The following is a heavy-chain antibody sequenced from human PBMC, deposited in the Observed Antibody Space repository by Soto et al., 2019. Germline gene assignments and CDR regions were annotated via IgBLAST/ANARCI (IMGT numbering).Heavy chain of an antibody. V-gene: IGHV3-48*02. J-gene: IGHJ4*02. CDR1: GCTFSSYS. Sequence: EVQLVESGGGLVQPGGSLRLSCAASGCTFSSYSMNWVRQAPGKGLEWGSYISSSGSTIYYEDSVRGRFTISRDNAKNSLYLQMNSLRDEDTAVYYCARAGYRSVDYWGQGTLVTVSS. D-gene: IGHD3-3*01. CDR2: ISSSGSTI. CDR3: ARAGYRSVDY.